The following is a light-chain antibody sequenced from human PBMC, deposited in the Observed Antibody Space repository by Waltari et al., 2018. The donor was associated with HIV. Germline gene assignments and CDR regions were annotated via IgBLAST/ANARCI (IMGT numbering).Light chain of an antibody. CDR2: RNN. Sequence: PSPPDSAGQRVTISCSGSSSNIGSNYVYWYQQVPGKAPKLLIYRNNQRPSGVPDRFSGSKSGTSASLAISGLRSDDEADYYCAAWDGSLSVVLFGGGTKLTVL. J-gene: IGLJ3*02. CDR3: AAWDGSLSVVL. V-gene: IGLV1-47*01. CDR1: SSNIGSNY.